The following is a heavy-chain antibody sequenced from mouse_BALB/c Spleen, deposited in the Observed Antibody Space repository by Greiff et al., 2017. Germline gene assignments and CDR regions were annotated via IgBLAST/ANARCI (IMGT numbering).Heavy chain of an antibody. V-gene: IGHV4-1*02. CDR1: GFDFSRYW. J-gene: IGHJ1*01. Sequence: EVKLVESGGGLVQPGGSLKLSCAASGFDFSRYWMSWVRQAPGKGLEWIGEINPDSSTINYTPSLKDKFIISRDNAKNTLYLQMSKVRSEDTALYYCARHYRYDDFDVWGAGTTVTVSS. D-gene: IGHD2-14*01. CDR3: ARHYRYDDFDV. CDR2: INPDSSTI.